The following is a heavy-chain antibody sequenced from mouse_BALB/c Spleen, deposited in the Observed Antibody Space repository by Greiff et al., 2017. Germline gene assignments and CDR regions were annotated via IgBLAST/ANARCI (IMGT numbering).Heavy chain of an antibody. V-gene: IGHV5-4*02. Sequence: EVKLVESGGGLVKPGGSLKLSCAASGFTFSDYYMYWVRQTPEKRLEWVATISDGGSYTYYPDSVKGRFTISRDNAKNNLYLQMSSLKSEDTAMYYCARGSGYGNFWFAYWGQGTLVTVSA. CDR2: ISDGGSYT. J-gene: IGHJ3*01. CDR3: ARGSGYGNFWFAY. CDR1: GFTFSDYY. D-gene: IGHD2-10*02.